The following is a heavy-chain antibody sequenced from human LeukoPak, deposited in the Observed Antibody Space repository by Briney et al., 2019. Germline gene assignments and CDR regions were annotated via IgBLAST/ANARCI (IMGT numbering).Heavy chain of an antibody. D-gene: IGHD6-13*01. CDR3: AKDDIAAAGTDFFDY. CDR1: GFTFSSYA. J-gene: IGHJ4*02. Sequence: GGSLRLSCAASGFTFSSYAMSWVRQAPGKGLEWVSGISGSGDNTYYADSVKGRFTISRDNSKNTLYVQVNSLGTEDTAAYYCAKDDIAAAGTDFFDYWGQGTLVTVSS. CDR2: ISGSGDNT. V-gene: IGHV3-23*01.